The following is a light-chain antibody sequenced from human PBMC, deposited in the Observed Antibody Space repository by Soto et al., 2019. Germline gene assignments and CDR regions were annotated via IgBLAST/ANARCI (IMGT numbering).Light chain of an antibody. CDR2: DAS. CDR3: QERRDCPLT. J-gene: IGKJ4*01. CDR1: HSVNNY. Sequence: EIVLTQSPATLSLSPGERATLSCRASHSVNNYLAWYQQKPGQAPRLLIYDASNSATGIPARFSGGGSGIDCTLTISSLEPEDFGVYSCQERRDCPLTFGGGTKVDI. V-gene: IGKV3-11*01.